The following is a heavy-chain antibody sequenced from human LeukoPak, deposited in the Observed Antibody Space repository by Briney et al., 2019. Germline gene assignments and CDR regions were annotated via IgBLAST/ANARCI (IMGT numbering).Heavy chain of an antibody. D-gene: IGHD3-3*01. CDR1: GVSITSSSYY. V-gene: IGHV4-39*01. CDR2: IYYSGST. Sequence: SETLSLTCTVSGVSITSSSYYWAWIRQSPGKGVEWIGSIYYSGSTYFNPSLKSRVTMSVDTSENQFSLKLTSVTAADSALYYCARTGRFGVASWYDPWGQGTLITVSS. CDR3: ARTGRFGVASWYDP. J-gene: IGHJ5*02.